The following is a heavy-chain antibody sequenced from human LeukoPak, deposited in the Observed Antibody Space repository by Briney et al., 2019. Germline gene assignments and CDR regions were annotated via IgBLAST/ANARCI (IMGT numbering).Heavy chain of an antibody. V-gene: IGHV4-4*07. J-gene: IGHJ4*02. D-gene: IGHD3-22*01. CDR2: IYTSGST. Sequence: SETLSLTCTVSGGSISSYYWSWIRQPAGKGLEWIGRIYTSGSTNYIPSLKSRVTMSVDTSKNQFSLKLSSVTAADTAVYYCAGDYYDSSGSDYWGQGTLVTVSS. CDR3: AGDYYDSSGSDY. CDR1: GGSISSYY.